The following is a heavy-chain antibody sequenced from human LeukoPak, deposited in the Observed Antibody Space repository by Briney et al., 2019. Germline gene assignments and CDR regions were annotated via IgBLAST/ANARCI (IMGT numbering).Heavy chain of an antibody. Sequence: GGSLRLSCAASGFTLSSYWMSWVRQAPGKGLEWVANIKQDGSEKYYVDSVKGRFTISRDNAKNSLYLQMNSLRAEDTAVYYCARDTGYGFDYWGQGTLVTVSS. CDR3: ARDTGYGFDY. J-gene: IGHJ4*02. D-gene: IGHD3-16*01. V-gene: IGHV3-7*01. CDR1: GFTLSSYW. CDR2: IKQDGSEK.